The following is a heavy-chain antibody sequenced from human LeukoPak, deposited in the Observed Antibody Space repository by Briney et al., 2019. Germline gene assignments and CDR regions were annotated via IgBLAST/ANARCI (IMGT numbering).Heavy chain of an antibody. CDR2: IFYSGTT. CDR1: GASISSASYY. V-gene: IGHV4-39*07. J-gene: IGHJ4*02. CDR3: ARAYEHSYRN. D-gene: IGHD5-18*01. Sequence: SETLSLTCTVSGASISSASYYWGWIRQPPGKGLEWIGNIFYSGTTHYNPSRKSRVTISVDTSKSQISLRVRSVTAADTALYYCARAYEHSYRNWGQGTLVTVSS.